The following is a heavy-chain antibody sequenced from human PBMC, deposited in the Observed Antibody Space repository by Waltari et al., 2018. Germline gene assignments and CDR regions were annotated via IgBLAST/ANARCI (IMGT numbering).Heavy chain of an antibody. J-gene: IGHJ4*02. D-gene: IGHD1-26*01. Sequence: EVQLVESGGGLVKPGGSLRLSCAASGFTFSNAWMSWVRQAPGKGLEWVGRIKSKTDGGTTDYAAPVKGRFTISRDDSKTTLYLQMNSLKTEDTAVYYCTSRWELLNFDYWGQGTLVTVSS. CDR1: GFTFSNAW. V-gene: IGHV3-15*01. CDR2: IKSKTDGGTT. CDR3: TSRWELLNFDY.